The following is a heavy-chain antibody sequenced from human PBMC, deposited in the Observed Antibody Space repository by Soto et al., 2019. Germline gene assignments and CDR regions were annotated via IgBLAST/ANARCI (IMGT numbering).Heavy chain of an antibody. Sequence: EVQLLESGGGLVQPGGSLRLSCAASEFSFGGYAISWVRLAPGKGLEWVSGIRGSGSTAFYADSVRGRFTISRDNSKNILYLQMNSLRAEDTAVYYCAKGARGYSPAAMDVWGQGTTVTVSS. CDR3: AKGARGYSPAAMDV. D-gene: IGHD5-18*01. CDR1: EFSFGGYA. J-gene: IGHJ6*02. CDR2: IRGSGSTA. V-gene: IGHV3-23*01.